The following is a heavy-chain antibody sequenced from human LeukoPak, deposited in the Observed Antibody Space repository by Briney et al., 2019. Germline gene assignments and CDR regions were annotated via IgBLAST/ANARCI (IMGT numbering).Heavy chain of an antibody. J-gene: IGHJ4*02. V-gene: IGHV4-4*07. CDR2: IYTSRST. CDR1: GGSINNYY. D-gene: IGHD6-13*01. CDR3: ARWAAAGMRVSDYFDY. Sequence: ASETLSLTCAVSGGSINNYYWSWIRQPAGKGLEWIGRIYTSRSTNYNPSLNSRVTISVDTSKNQFSLKLSSVTAADTAVYYCARWAAAGMRVSDYFDYWGQGTLVTVSS.